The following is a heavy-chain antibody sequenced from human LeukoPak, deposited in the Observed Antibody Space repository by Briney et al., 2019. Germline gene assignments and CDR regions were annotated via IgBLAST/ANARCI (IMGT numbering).Heavy chain of an antibody. CDR2: INHSGST. J-gene: IGHJ4*02. CDR3: ARDIDDDGWIQRRVYFDY. D-gene: IGHD5-18*01. CDR1: GGSFSGYY. V-gene: IGHV4-34*01. Sequence: SETLSLTCAVYGGSFSGYYWSWIRQPPGKGLEWIGEINHSGSTNYNPSLKSRVTISVDTSKNQFSLKLSSVTAADTAVYYCARDIDDDGWIQRRVYFDYWGQGTLVTVSS.